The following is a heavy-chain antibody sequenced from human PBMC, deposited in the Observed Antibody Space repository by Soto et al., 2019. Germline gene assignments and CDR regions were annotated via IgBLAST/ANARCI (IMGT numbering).Heavy chain of an antibody. Sequence: SETLSLTCSASGASIRSYYCTWVRQPAGKGLEWIGLVYSNGNIHYNPSLRRLVTMSMDTSRNPVPLKLASVTAAATARFYGPRVRDTLVRGVGTSLWLDAWGQGTLVTVSS. D-gene: IGHD3-10*01. CDR2: VYSNGNI. CDR3: PRVRDTLVRGVGTSLWLDA. CDR1: GASIRSYY. J-gene: IGHJ5*02. V-gene: IGHV4-4*07.